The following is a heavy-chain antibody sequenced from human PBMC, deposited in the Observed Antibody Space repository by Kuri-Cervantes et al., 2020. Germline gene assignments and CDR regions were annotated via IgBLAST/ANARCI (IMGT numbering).Heavy chain of an antibody. J-gene: IGHJ4*02. CDR1: GFTFSDYC. CDR3: AKVRVWFGAIDY. V-gene: IGHV3-69-1*02. CDR2: ISSSSTM. D-gene: IGHD3-10*01. Sequence: LSLTCAASGFTFSDYCMNWVRQAPGKGLEWVSSISSSSTMYYADSVKGRFTISRDNAKNSLYLQMNSLRAEDTAVYYCAKVRVWFGAIDYWGQGTLVTVSS.